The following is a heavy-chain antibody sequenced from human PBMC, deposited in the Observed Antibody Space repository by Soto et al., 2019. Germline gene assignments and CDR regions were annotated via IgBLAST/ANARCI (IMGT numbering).Heavy chain of an antibody. CDR1: EFTFSNYW. D-gene: IGHD3-10*01. Sequence: GGSLRLSCAASEFTFSNYWMHWVRQAPGKGLVWVSRVNSDGSGTSYADSVKCRFTISIDNAKNTVYLQMNSLRAEDTAVYYGATVFESWVLGTPVTVS. CDR2: VNSDGSGT. CDR3: ATVFES. J-gene: IGHJ4*02. V-gene: IGHV3-74*01.